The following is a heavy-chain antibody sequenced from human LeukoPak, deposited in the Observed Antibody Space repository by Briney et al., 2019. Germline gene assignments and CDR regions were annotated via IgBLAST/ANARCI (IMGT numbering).Heavy chain of an antibody. CDR3: ARRGEEMVTLPFDL. D-gene: IGHD5-24*01. Sequence: GESLKISCKGSEYKFTNYWIGWVRQVPGKGPGWMGYIFPGDSRTRYSPSFQGHVTISADKSISTAYLQWTSLKASDTAIYYCARRGEEMVTLPFDLWGQGTLVSVSS. CDR1: EYKFTNYW. J-gene: IGHJ4*02. V-gene: IGHV5-51*01. CDR2: IFPGDSRT.